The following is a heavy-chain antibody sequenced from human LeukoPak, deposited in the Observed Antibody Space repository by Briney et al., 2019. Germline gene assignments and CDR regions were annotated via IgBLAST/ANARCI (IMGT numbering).Heavy chain of an antibody. CDR3: AKGNLRGPPPIIDY. V-gene: IGHV3-23*01. CDR1: GFTFSNYA. D-gene: IGHD5/OR15-5a*01. Sequence: GGSLRLSCAASGFTFSNYAMSWVRQAPGKGLEWVSALRGSGGSTYYADSVKGRFTISRDNSKNTLYLQMNSLGAEDTAVYYCAKGNLRGPPPIIDYWGQGTLVTVSS. J-gene: IGHJ4*02. CDR2: LRGSGGST.